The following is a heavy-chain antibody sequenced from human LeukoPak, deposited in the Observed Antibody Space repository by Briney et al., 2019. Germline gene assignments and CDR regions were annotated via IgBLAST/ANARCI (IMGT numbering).Heavy chain of an antibody. Sequence: SETLSLTCTVSGGSISSGDYYWSWIRQPPGKGLEWIGYIYYSGSTYYNPSLKSRVTISLDTSKNQFSLELSSVTAADTAVYYCARVQRDGNYADYWGQGTLVTVSS. CDR3: ARVQRDGNYADY. D-gene: IGHD4-17*01. J-gene: IGHJ4*02. CDR1: GGSISSGDYY. V-gene: IGHV4-30-4*01. CDR2: IYYSGST.